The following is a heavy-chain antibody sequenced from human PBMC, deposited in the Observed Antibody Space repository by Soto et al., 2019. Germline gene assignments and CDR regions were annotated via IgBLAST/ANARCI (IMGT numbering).Heavy chain of an antibody. CDR2: IHSDGST. Sequence: GGSLRLSCEGSGFTFSDYYISWIRQAPGKGLECVSFIHSDGSTHYTDSVRGRFTISRDNSKNTLYLQMDRLRVDDTAVYFCARDASGPFDYWGQGTLVTVSS. CDR3: ARDASGPFDY. V-gene: IGHV3-53*01. J-gene: IGHJ4*02. CDR1: GFTFSDYY. D-gene: IGHD6-19*01.